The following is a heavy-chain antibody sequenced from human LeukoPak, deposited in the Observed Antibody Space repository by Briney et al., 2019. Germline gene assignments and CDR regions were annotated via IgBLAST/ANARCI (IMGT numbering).Heavy chain of an antibody. CDR3: ARGGYGDYVFDY. CDR2: IYYSGST. CDR1: GGSVSSGGYY. Sequence: SETLSLTCTVSGGSVSSGGYYWSWIRQPPGKGLEWIGYIYYSGSTNYNPSLKSRVTISVDTSKNQFSLKLSSVTAADTAVYYCARGGYGDYVFDYWGQGTLVTVSS. V-gene: IGHV4-61*08. J-gene: IGHJ4*02. D-gene: IGHD4-17*01.